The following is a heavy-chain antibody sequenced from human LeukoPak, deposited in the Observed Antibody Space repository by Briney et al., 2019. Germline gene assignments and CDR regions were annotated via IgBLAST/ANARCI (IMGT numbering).Heavy chain of an antibody. D-gene: IGHD3-3*01. CDR3: ARDLAPVRYDFWSGYLVY. Sequence: ASVKVSCKASGYTFTSYGISWVRQAPGQGLGWMGWINAYNGNTNYAQKLQGRVTMTTDTSTSTAYMELRSLRSEDTAVYYCARDLAPVRYDFWSGYLVYWGQGTLVTVSS. CDR2: INAYNGNT. J-gene: IGHJ4*02. V-gene: IGHV1-18*01. CDR1: GYTFTSYG.